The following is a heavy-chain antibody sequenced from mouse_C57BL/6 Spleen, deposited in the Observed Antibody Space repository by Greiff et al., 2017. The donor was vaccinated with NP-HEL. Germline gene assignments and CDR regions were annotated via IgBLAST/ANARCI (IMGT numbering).Heavy chain of an antibody. CDR3: ERGGNDDGNYAMDY. V-gene: IGHV5-17*01. D-gene: IGHD2-2*01. CDR2: ISSGSSTI. CDR1: GFTFSDYG. Sequence: EVQVVESGGGLVKPGGSLKLSCAASGFTFSDYGMHWVRQAPEKGLEWVAYISSGSSTIYYADTVTGRFTISRDNAKNTPFLQLTSLRSEDTDKNYCERGGNDDGNYAMDYWGQGTSVTVSS. J-gene: IGHJ4*01.